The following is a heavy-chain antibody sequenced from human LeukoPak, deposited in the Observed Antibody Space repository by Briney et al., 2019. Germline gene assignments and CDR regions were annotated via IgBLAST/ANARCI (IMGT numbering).Heavy chain of an antibody. Sequence: GGSERLSCAASGFTVSSNYMNWVRQAPGKGLEWVSVMYSGGSTFYGDSVKGRFTISRDNSMNTLYLQMNSLRVDDTAVYYCAREQVVVGRGYYGMDVWGQGTTVTVSS. CDR3: AREQVVVGRGYYGMDV. CDR2: MYSGGST. D-gene: IGHD2-2*01. J-gene: IGHJ6*02. CDR1: GFTVSSNY. V-gene: IGHV3-66*01.